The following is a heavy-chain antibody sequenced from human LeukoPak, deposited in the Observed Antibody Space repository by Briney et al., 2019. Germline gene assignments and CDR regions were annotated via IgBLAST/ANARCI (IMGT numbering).Heavy chain of an antibody. J-gene: IGHJ6*03. D-gene: IGHD3-10*01. CDR2: IRYDSSNN. CDR1: GFTFSDFG. V-gene: IGHV3-30*02. Sequence: GGSLRLSCAASGFTFSDFGMHWVRQAPGRGLEWEAFIRYDSSNNFYADSVKGRFTISRDNSKNTLSLQMNSLGPEDTGVYYCAKVGYFGSGSDFFYHYYMDVWGNGTTVIISS. CDR3: AKVGYFGSGSDFFYHYYMDV.